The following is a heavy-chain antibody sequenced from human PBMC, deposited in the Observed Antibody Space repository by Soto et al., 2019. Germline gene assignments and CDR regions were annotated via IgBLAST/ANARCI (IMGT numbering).Heavy chain of an antibody. V-gene: IGHV1-24*01. CDR3: ARGPRNWGVDY. Sequence: XSVKVSFNVSGYTLTELSMHLVRQAPGKGLEWMGGFDPEDGETIYAQKFQGRVTMTRDTSKSTAFMELSSLTSEDTAVYYCARGPRNWGVDYWGQGTLVTVSS. CDR2: FDPEDGET. D-gene: IGHD7-27*01. CDR1: GYTLTELS. J-gene: IGHJ4*02.